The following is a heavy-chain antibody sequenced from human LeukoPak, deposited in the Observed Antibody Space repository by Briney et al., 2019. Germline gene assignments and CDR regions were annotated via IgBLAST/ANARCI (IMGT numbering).Heavy chain of an antibody. J-gene: IGHJ4*02. D-gene: IGHD3-22*01. Sequence: PGGSLRLSCAASGFTVSSNYMSWVCQAPGKGLEWVSVIYSGGSTYYADSVKGRFTISRDNSKNTLYLQMNSLRAEDTAAYYCARAAGNYYDSSGLDYWGQGTLVTVSS. CDR3: ARAAGNYYDSSGLDY. CDR1: GFTVSSNY. CDR2: IYSGGST. V-gene: IGHV3-66*01.